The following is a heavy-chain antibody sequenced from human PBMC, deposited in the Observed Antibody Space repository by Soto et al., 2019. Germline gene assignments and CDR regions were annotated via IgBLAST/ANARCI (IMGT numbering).Heavy chain of an antibody. J-gene: IGHJ6*02. Sequence: GGSLRLSCAASGFTFSSYSMNWVRQAPGKGLEWVSSISSSSSYIYYADSVKGRFTISRDNAKNSLYLQMNSLRAEETAVYYCARVRDFNYYYGMDVWGQGTTVTVSS. V-gene: IGHV3-21*01. CDR3: ARVRDFNYYYGMDV. D-gene: IGHD3-3*01. CDR2: ISSSSSYI. CDR1: GFTFSSYS.